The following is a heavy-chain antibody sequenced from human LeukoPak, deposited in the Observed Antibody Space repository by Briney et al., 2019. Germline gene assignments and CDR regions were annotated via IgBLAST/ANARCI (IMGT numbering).Heavy chain of an antibody. V-gene: IGHV1-69*04. D-gene: IGHD3-10*01. CDR1: GRTFSSYS. J-gene: IGHJ4*02. Sequence: ASVKVSCKASGRTFSSYSIRWVRQAPGQGLEWMGRIIPILGIANYAQKFQGRVTITADKSTSTAYMELSSLRSEDTAVYYCARDIGSGSYYEEFDYWGQGTLVTVSS. CDR2: IIPILGIA. CDR3: ARDIGSGSYYEEFDY.